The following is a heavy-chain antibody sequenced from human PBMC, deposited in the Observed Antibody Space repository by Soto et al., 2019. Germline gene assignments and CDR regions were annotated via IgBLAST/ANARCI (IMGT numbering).Heavy chain of an antibody. CDR1: GFTFSSYG. CDR2: IWYDGSNK. D-gene: IGHD6-13*01. Sequence: QVQLVESGGGVVQPGRSLRLSCAASGFTFSSYGMHWVRQAPGKGLEWVAVIWYDGSNKYYADSVKGRFTISRDNSKNTLYLQVNSLGAEDTAVYYCARGKSSSWPSYFDYWGQGTLVTVSS. V-gene: IGHV3-33*01. CDR3: ARGKSSSWPSYFDY. J-gene: IGHJ4*02.